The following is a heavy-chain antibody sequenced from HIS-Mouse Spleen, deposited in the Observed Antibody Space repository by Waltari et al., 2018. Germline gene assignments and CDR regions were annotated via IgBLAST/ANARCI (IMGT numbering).Heavy chain of an antibody. D-gene: IGHD6-13*01. V-gene: IGHV4-39*07. CDR2: IYYSGST. J-gene: IGHJ2*01. CDR1: RASISSSSYY. CDR3: AREIPYSSSWYDWYFDL. Sequence: QLQLQESGPGLVKPSETLSLTCTVSRASISSSSYYWVWTRHPPGKGLEWIGSIYYSGSTYYNPSLKSRVTISVDTSKNQFSLKLSSVTAADTAVYYCAREIPYSSSWYDWYFDLWGRGTLVTVSS.